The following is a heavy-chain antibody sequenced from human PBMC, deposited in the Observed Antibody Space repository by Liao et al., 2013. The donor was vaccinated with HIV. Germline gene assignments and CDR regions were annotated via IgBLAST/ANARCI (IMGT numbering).Heavy chain of an antibody. CDR2: IYYSGST. CDR3: ARETGLARQYFHYQMDV. D-gene: IGHD2/OR15-2a*01. Sequence: QVQLQESGPGLVKPSETLSLTCSVSGGSISRYYWSWIRQPPGKGLEWIGYIYYSGSTNYNPSLKSRVTISVDRSKNKFSLKLSSVTAADTAVYFCARETGLARQYFHYQMDVWGKGTTVTVSP. V-gene: IGHV4-59*01. CDR1: GGSISRYY. J-gene: IGHJ6*04.